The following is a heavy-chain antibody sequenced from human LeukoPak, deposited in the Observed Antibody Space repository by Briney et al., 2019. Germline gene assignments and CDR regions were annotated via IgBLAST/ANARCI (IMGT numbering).Heavy chain of an antibody. CDR2: ISYDGSNK. Sequence: PGGSLRLSCAASGFTFSNYAMHWVRQVPGKGLEWVAVISYDGSNKYYADSVKGRFAISRDNSKNTLSVQMNSLRADDTAVYYCARGDLYCRSTSCYPHYGVDVWGKGTTVTVSS. CDR3: ARGDLYCRSTSCYPHYGVDV. J-gene: IGHJ6*04. D-gene: IGHD2-2*01. CDR1: GFTFSNYA. V-gene: IGHV3-30*09.